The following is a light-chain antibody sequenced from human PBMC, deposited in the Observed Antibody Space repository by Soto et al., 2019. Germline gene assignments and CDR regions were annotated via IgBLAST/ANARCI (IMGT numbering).Light chain of an antibody. V-gene: IGLV2-14*03. CDR1: HNDIGTYDY. CDR3: SSFTSNRIYV. CDR2: GVT. Sequence: QSALTQATSVSGSPGQSITISRTGTHNDIGTYDYVSWYQQHPGRAPRLLIHGVTTRPSGISGRFSASKSGLTASLTISGLQPEDEADYYCSSFTSNRIYVFGPGTKLTVL. J-gene: IGLJ1*01.